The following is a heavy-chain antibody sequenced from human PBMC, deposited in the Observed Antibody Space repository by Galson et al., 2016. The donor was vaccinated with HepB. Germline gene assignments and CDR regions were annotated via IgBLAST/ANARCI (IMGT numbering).Heavy chain of an antibody. V-gene: IGHV3-23*01. J-gene: IGHJ5*02. D-gene: IGHD2-15*01. Sequence: SLRLSCAASGITFSSYDMNWARQAPGKGLEWVSYICGSGGRTFYADSVKGRFTISRDNSKNTLYLQMNSLRAEDTAVYYCANIVVMTVEADHWGQGTLVTVSS. CDR1: GITFSSYD. CDR2: ICGSGGRT. CDR3: ANIVVMTVEADH.